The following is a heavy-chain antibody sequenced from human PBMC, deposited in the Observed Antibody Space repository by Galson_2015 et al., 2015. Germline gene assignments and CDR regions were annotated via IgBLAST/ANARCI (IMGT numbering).Heavy chain of an antibody. CDR3: ARDSTTAARQDC. CDR1: GFTFSHYT. CDR2: ITRGSTSM. Sequence: SLRLSCAASGFTFSHYTMNWVRQAPGKGLEWVSSITRGSTSMYYADSLKGRFTISRDDAKNSLYLQMNSLTAEDTAVYFCARDSTTAARQDCWGQGTLVTVSS. V-gene: IGHV3-21*01. D-gene: IGHD6-6*01. J-gene: IGHJ4*02.